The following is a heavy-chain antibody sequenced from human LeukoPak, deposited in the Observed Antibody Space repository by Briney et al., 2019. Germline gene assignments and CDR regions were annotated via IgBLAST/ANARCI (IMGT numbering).Heavy chain of an antibody. J-gene: IGHJ6*02. CDR1: GDSVSSNSAA. CDR3: ARVPLLWFGETSLYYYYGMDV. V-gene: IGHV6-1*01. Sequence: SQTLSLTCAISGDSVSSNSAAWNWIRQSPSRGLEWLGRTYYRSKWYNDYAVSVKSRITINPDTSKNQFSLQLNSVTPEDTAVYYCARVPLLWFGETSLYYYYGMDVWGQGTTVTVSS. CDR2: TYYRSKWYN. D-gene: IGHD3-10*01.